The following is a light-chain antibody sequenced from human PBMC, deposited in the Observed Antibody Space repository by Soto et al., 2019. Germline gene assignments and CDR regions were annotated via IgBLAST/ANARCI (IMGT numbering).Light chain of an antibody. V-gene: IGKV3-11*01. CDR2: EAS. Sequence: EIVLTQSPATLSLSPGERATLSCRASQSVSTYLGWYQEKPGQPPRLLISEASNRATGIPARFSGSGSGTDFTLSISSLEPEYFAVYCCHQRYSWPHTFGQLTKLEI. CDR1: QSVSTY. CDR3: HQRYSWPHT. J-gene: IGKJ2*01.